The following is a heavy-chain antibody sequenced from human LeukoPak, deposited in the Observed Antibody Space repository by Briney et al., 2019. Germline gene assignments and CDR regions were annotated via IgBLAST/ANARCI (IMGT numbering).Heavy chain of an antibody. CDR1: GDSVSSNSAA. CDR2: TYYRSKWYN. V-gene: IGHV6-1*01. D-gene: IGHD2-2*01. J-gene: IGHJ4*02. Sequence: SQTLSLTCAISGDSVSSNSAAWNWIRQSPSRGLEWLGRTYYRSKWYNDYAVSAKSRITINPDTSKNQFSLQLNSVTPEDTAVYYCARMARYCSSTSCPYFDYWGQGTLVTVSS. CDR3: ARMARYCSSTSCPYFDY.